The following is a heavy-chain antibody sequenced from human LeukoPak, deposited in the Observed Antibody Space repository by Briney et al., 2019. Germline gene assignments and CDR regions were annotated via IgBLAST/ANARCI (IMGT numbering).Heavy chain of an antibody. D-gene: IGHD6-19*01. V-gene: IGHV4-59*01. J-gene: IGHJ6*02. CDR2: IYYSGST. CDR1: GGSISSYY. CDR3: ARALPPYSSGWYIGDYYYYGMDV. Sequence: SETLSLTCTVSGGSISSYYWSWIRQPPGKGLEWIGYIYYSGSTNYNPSLKSRVTISVDTSKNQFSLKLSSVTAADTAVYYCARALPPYSSGWYIGDYYYYGMDVWGQGTTVTVSS.